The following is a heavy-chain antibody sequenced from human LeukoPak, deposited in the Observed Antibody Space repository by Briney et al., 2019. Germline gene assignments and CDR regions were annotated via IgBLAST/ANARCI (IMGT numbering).Heavy chain of an antibody. D-gene: IGHD1-26*01. Sequence: ASVKVSCKASGYTFTSYGISWVRQAPGQGLEWMGWISAYNGNTSYAQKFQGRVTMTRDMSTSTVYMELSSLRSEDTAVYYCASGKIVGATRNWGQGTLVTVSS. CDR3: ASGKIVGATRN. V-gene: IGHV1-18*01. CDR2: ISAYNGNT. CDR1: GYTFTSYG. J-gene: IGHJ4*02.